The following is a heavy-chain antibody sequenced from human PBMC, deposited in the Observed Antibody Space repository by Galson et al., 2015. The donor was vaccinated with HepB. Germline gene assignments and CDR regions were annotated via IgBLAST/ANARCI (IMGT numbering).Heavy chain of an antibody. CDR1: GYTFTSYA. V-gene: IGHV1-3*01. D-gene: IGHD5-18*01. CDR3: ATSGYSYGYGWFDP. J-gene: IGHJ5*02. Sequence: SVKVSCKASGYTFTSYAMHWVRQAPGQRLEWMGWINAGNGNTKYSQKFQGRVTITRDTSASTAYMELSSLRSEDTAVCYCATSGYSYGYGWFDPWGQGTLVTVSS. CDR2: INAGNGNT.